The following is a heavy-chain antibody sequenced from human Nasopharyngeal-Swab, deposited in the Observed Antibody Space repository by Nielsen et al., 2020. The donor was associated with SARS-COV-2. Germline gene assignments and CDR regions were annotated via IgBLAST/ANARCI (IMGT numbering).Heavy chain of an antibody. CDR2: ISGSGDTT. Sequence: GESLTISCAASGFTFSSYAMRWVRQAPGKGLERVSGISGSGDTTKHADSVKGRFTISRDNDKNTLYLHMNSLRAEDTAVYYCAKRRSNDNYGMDVWGQGTTVTVSS. V-gene: IGHV3-23*01. J-gene: IGHJ6*02. CDR1: GFTFSSYA. CDR3: AKRRSNDNYGMDV. D-gene: IGHD2-8*01.